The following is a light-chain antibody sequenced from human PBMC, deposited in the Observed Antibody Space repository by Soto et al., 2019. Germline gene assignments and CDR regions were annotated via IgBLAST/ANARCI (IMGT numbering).Light chain of an antibody. J-gene: IGKJ2*01. CDR3: QQGYSIPYT. Sequence: DIQMTQSPSSLSASVGDRVTITCRGSQRSSKYLNWCLQRPGKAPNLLIYASSSLQSGVPSRFSGSGSGTDFTLTISSLQPEDVATYYCQQGYSIPYTFGRGTKLEIK. CDR2: ASS. CDR1: QRSSKY. V-gene: IGKV1-39*01.